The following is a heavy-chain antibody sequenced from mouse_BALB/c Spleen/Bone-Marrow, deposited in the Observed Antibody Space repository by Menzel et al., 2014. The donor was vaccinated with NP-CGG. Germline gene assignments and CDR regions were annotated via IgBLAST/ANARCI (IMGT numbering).Heavy chain of an antibody. Sequence: QQSGSERVRPGASVKLSCKASGCTFTSYWMHWVKQRPGQGLEGIGNNYPGSGSTNYDEKFKSKATLTVDTSSSTAYMQLSSLTSEDSAVYFCTREDRDWYFDVWGAGTTVTVSS. CDR3: TREDRDWYFDV. J-gene: IGHJ1*01. CDR2: NYPGSGST. CDR1: GCTFTSYW. V-gene: IGHV1S22*01.